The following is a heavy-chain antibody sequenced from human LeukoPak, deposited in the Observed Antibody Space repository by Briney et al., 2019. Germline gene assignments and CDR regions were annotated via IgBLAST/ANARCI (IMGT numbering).Heavy chain of an antibody. CDR1: GFTFSSYW. V-gene: IGHV4-39*01. Sequence: GSLRLSCAASGFTFSSYWMTWVRQPPGKGLEWIGSIYYSGSTYYNPSLKSRVTISVDTSKNQFSLKLSSVTAADTAVYYCASLFDYWGQGTLVTVSS. CDR3: ASLFDY. J-gene: IGHJ4*02. CDR2: IYYSGST.